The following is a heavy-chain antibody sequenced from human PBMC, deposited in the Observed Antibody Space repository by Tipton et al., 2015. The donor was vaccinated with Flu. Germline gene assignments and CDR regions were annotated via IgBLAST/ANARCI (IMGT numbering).Heavy chain of an antibody. D-gene: IGHD3-10*02. CDR2: ISYSGNT. CDR1: GGSINSYF. CDR3: ARLSYYDVDLKNFYFDY. V-gene: IGHV4-59*05. Sequence: TLSLTCTVSGGSINSYFWSWIRQPPGKGLEWIGGISYSGNTYYNPSLKSRVVISVDTSKNQFSLKLTSVTAADTAVYYCARLSYYDVDLKNFYFDYWGQGTLVTVSS. J-gene: IGHJ4*02.